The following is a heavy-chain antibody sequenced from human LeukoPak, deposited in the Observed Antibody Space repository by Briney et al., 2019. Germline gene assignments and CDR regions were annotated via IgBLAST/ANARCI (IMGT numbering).Heavy chain of an antibody. J-gene: IGHJ4*02. CDR2: IYYSGST. D-gene: IGHD2-8*02. CDR3: ARGQVLRFHPYFDY. CDR1: GGSISSYY. V-gene: IGHV4-59*01. Sequence: PSETLSLTCTVSGGSISSYYWSWIRQPPGKGLEWIGYIYYSGSTNYSPSLKSRVTISVDTSKNQFSLKLSSVTAADTAVYYCARGQVLRFHPYFDYWGQGTLVTVSS.